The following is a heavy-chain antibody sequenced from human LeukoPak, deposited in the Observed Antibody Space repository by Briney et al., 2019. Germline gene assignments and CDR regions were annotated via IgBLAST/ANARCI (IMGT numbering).Heavy chain of an antibody. CDR3: ARVVGQQWLVN. D-gene: IGHD6-19*01. J-gene: IGHJ4*02. CDR2: IYYSGST. Sequence: SETLSLTCTVSGGSISSYYWSWIRQPPGKGLEWIGYIYYSGSTNYNPSLKSRVTISVDTSKNQFSLKLSSVTAADTAVYYCARVVGQQWLVNWGQGTLVTVSS. CDR1: GGSISSYY. V-gene: IGHV4-59*01.